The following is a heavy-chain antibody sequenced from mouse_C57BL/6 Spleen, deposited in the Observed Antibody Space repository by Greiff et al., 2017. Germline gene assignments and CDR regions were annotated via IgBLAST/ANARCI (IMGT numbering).Heavy chain of an antibody. CDR1: GYSITSGYY. Sequence: EVQLQQSGPGLVKPSQSLSLTCSVTGYSITSGYYWNWIRQFPGNKLEWMGYISYDGSNNYNPSLKNRISITRDTSKNQFFLKLNSVTTEDTATYYCARDYGSRGNYWGQGTTLTVSS. CDR3: ARDYGSRGNY. J-gene: IGHJ2*01. D-gene: IGHD1-1*01. V-gene: IGHV3-6*01. CDR2: ISYDGSN.